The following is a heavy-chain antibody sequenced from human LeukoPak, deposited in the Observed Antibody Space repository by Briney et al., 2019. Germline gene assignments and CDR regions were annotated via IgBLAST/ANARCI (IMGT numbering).Heavy chain of an antibody. CDR3: AKDRPSYFDY. Sequence: PGGSLRLSCAASGFSFSNYGMHWVRQAPGKGLECVAFIRYDVSNKYYADSVKGRFTISRDNSKNTLYLQMNSLRAEDTAVYYCAKDRPSYFDYWGQGTLVTVSS. J-gene: IGHJ4*02. CDR2: IRYDVSNK. V-gene: IGHV3-30*02. CDR1: GFSFSNYG.